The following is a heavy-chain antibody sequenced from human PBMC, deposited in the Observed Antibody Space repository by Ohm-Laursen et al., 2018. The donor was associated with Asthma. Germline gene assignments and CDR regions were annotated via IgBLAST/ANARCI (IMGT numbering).Heavy chain of an antibody. CDR3: ARVGRRELLLAFDI. D-gene: IGHD1-26*01. Sequence: SLRLSCAASGFTFRSYAMHWVRQAPGKGLEWVAVGGSYFDGGLKYYADSVKGRFTISRDNAKISLYLQMNSLRAEDTAVYYCARVGRRELLLAFDIWGQGTMVTVSS. CDR2: GGSYFDGGLK. CDR1: GFTFRSYA. J-gene: IGHJ3*02. V-gene: IGHV3-30-3*01.